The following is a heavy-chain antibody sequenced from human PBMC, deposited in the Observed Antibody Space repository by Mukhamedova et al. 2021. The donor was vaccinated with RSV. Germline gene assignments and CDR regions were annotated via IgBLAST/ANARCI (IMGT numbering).Heavy chain of an antibody. V-gene: IGHV3-74*01. J-gene: IGHJ5*02. D-gene: IGHD3-3*01. Sequence: INSDGSSTSYADSVKGRFTISRDNAKNTLYLQMNSLRAEDTAVYYCAREGFSGYYSFFWFDPWGQGTLVTVSS. CDR3: AREGFSGYYSFFWFDP. CDR2: INSDGSST.